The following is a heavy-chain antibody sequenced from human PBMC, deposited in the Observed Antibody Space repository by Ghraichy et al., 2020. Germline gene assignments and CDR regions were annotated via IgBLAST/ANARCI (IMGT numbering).Heavy chain of an antibody. J-gene: IGHJ6*02. CDR3: ARGYVGYCSGGSCYRVSHYYYYGMDV. CDR1: GGSFSGYY. Sequence: GSLRLSCAVYGGSFSGYYWSWIRQPPGKGLEWIGEINHSGSTNYNPFLKSRVTILVDTSKNQFSLQLSSGTAADTAVYYCARGYVGYCSGGSCYRVSHYYYYGMDVWGQGTTVTVSS. D-gene: IGHD2-15*01. V-gene: IGHV4-34*01. CDR2: INHSGST.